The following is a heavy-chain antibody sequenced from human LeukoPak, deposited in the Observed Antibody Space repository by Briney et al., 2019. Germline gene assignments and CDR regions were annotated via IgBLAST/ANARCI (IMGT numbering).Heavy chain of an antibody. D-gene: IGHD6-13*01. CDR1: GFTFSSYW. Sequence: GGSLRLFCAASGFTFSSYWMSWVRQAPGKGLEWVANIKQDGSEKYYVDSVKGRFTISRDNAKNSLYLQMNSLRAEDTAVYYCARETTAAAAGRPEINWFDPWGQGTLVTVSS. J-gene: IGHJ5*02. CDR2: IKQDGSEK. V-gene: IGHV3-7*01. CDR3: ARETTAAAAGRPEINWFDP.